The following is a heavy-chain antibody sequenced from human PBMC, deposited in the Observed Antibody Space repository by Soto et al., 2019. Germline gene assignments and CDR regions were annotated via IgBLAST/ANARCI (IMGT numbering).Heavy chain of an antibody. CDR1: GYTFTSYG. J-gene: IGHJ3*02. Sequence: QVQLVQSGAEVKKPGASVKVSCKASGYTFTSYGISWVRQAPGQGLEWMGWISAYNGNTNYAQKLQGRVTMTTDTSTSTAYMELRSLRSDDTAVYYCARVDYYYDSSGYRGEAFDIWGQGTIVPVSS. CDR3: ARVDYYYDSSGYRGEAFDI. D-gene: IGHD3-22*01. V-gene: IGHV1-18*01. CDR2: ISAYNGNT.